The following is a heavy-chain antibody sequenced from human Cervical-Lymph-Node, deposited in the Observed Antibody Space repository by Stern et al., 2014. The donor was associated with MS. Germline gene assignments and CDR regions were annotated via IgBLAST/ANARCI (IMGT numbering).Heavy chain of an antibody. CDR3: TKGWCR. D-gene: IGHD2-8*02. CDR2: MNPYSVHT. J-gene: IGHJ1*01. Sequence: QVQLLESGAEVRKPGASVRLSCKASGYIFTRDDINWVRQASGQRIECMGWMNPYSVHTGFEQKFRARVTMTRDISTSTAYMELSSLTSEDTAVYYCTKGWCRWGQGTQVTVSS. CDR1: GYIFTRDD. V-gene: IGHV1-8*01.